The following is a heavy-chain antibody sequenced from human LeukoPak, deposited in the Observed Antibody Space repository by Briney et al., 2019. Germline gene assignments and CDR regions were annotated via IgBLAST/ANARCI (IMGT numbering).Heavy chain of an antibody. CDR2: ISGSGGST. D-gene: IGHD3-10*01. J-gene: IGHJ3*02. CDR3: AKDHRRYYYGSAVI. V-gene: IGHV3-23*01. Sequence: GGSLRLSCAASGFTFSSYAMSWVRQAPGKGLEWVSAISGSGGSTYYADSVKGRFTISRDNSKNTLYLQTNSLRAEDTAVYYCAKDHRRYYYGSAVIWGQGTMVTVSS. CDR1: GFTFSSYA.